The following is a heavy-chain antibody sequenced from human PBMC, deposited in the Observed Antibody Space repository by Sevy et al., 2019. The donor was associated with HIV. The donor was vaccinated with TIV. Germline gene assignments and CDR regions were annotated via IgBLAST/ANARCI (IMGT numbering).Heavy chain of an antibody. CDR1: GFTFSSYS. Sequence: GGSLRLSCAASGFTFSSYSMNWVRQAPGKGLEWVSYISSSSSTIYYADSVKGRFTISRDNAKNSLYLQMNSLSDEDTVVYYCGGDGSDYSTYYYGMDVWGQGTTVTVSS. V-gene: IGHV3-48*02. CDR2: ISSSSSTI. J-gene: IGHJ6*02. CDR3: GGDGSDYSTYYYGMDV. D-gene: IGHD2-15*01.